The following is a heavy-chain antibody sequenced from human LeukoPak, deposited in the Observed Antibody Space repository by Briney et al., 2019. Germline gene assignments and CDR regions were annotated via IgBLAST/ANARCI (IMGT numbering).Heavy chain of an antibody. V-gene: IGHV4-59*01. CDR3: ARESRDGAIRY. D-gene: IGHD5-24*01. CDR1: GGSISSYY. Sequence: PSETLSLTCTVSGGSISSYYWSWIRQPPGKGLEWIGYIYYSGSTNYNPSLKSRVTISVHTSKNQFSLKLSSVTAADTAVYYCARESRDGAIRYWGQGTLVTVSS. CDR2: IYYSGST. J-gene: IGHJ4*02.